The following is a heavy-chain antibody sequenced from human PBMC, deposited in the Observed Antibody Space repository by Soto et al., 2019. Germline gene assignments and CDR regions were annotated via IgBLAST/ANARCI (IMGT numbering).Heavy chain of an antibody. CDR2: ISAYNGNT. J-gene: IGHJ5*02. CDR3: ARVACSGTTWCNWFDP. CDR1: GYTFTSYG. V-gene: IGHV1-18*01. Sequence: QVQLVQSGAEVKKPGASVKVSCKASGYTFTSYGISWVRQAPGQGLEWMGWISAYNGNTNYAQKLQGRVTMTTDTSTSTAYMELRSLRSDDTSVYYCARVACSGTTWCNWFDPWGQGTLVTVSS. D-gene: IGHD1-26*01.